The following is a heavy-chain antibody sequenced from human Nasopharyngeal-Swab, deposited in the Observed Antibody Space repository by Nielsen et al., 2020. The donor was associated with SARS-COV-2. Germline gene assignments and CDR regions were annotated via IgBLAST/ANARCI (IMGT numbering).Heavy chain of an antibody. CDR2: ISSSGTTI. Sequence: GGSLRLSCVASGFTFNNYEMNWVRQAPGKGLEWVSFISSSGTTIQYADSVKDRFTISRDNAKNSLYLQMDSLRAEDTAVYYCAGAPSPNSFYYFMDVWGKGTTVTVSS. CDR3: AGAPSPNSFYYFMDV. J-gene: IGHJ6*03. CDR1: GFTFNNYE. D-gene: IGHD3-10*01. V-gene: IGHV3-48*03.